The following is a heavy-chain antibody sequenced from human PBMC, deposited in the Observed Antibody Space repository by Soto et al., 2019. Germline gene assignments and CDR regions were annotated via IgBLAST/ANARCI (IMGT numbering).Heavy chain of an antibody. CDR3: ARDRGYNYGYYFSLGY. V-gene: IGHV3-74*01. Sequence: GSLRLSCAASGFTFSSYWMHWVRQAPGKGLVWVSRINTDGSSTTYADSVKGRFTISRDNAKNTLYLQMNSLRAEDTAVYYCARDRGYNYGYYFSLGYWGQGTLVTVSS. J-gene: IGHJ4*02. CDR1: GFTFSSYW. D-gene: IGHD5-18*01. CDR2: INTDGSST.